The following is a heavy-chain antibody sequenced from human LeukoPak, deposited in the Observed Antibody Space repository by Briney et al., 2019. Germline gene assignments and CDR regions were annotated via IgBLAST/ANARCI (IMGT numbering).Heavy chain of an antibody. V-gene: IGHV4-34*01. J-gene: IGHJ4*02. CDR2: INHSGST. D-gene: IGHD2-15*01. Sequence: KPSETLSLTCAVYGGSFSGYYWSWIRQPPGKGLEWIGEINHSGSTNYNPSLKSRVTISVDTSKNQFSLKLSSVTAADTAVYHCARLLAGCPGGRCRAHFDYWGQGTLVTVSS. CDR1: GGSFSGYY. CDR3: ARLLAGCPGGRCRAHFDY.